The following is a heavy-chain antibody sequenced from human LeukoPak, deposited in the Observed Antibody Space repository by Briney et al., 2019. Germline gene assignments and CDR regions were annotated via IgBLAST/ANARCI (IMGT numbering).Heavy chain of an antibody. J-gene: IGHJ5*02. CDR2: ISYTGST. D-gene: IGHD2-21*02. CDR3: ARHSNQYCGGDCYSRWFDP. CDR1: GGSISSYC. Sequence: SETLSLTCTVSGGSISSYCWSWIRQPPGKALERVGFISYTGSTNYNPSLKSRVTISVDTSKKQFYLKLTSVTAADAAVYYCARHSNQYCGGDCYSRWFDPWGQGTLVTVSS. V-gene: IGHV4-59*08.